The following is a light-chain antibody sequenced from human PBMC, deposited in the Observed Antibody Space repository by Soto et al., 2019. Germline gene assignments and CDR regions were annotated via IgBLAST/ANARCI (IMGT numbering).Light chain of an antibody. CDR3: SSYTSSSTYVV. V-gene: IGLV2-14*01. CDR1: SSDVGAYNY. Sequence: QSALTQPASVSGSPGQSITISCTGTSSDVGAYNYVSWYQQHPGKAPKLMIYDVSNRPSGVSNRFSGSKSGNTASLTISGLQAEDEADYDCSSYTSSSTYVVFGGGTKLTVL. J-gene: IGLJ2*01. CDR2: DVS.